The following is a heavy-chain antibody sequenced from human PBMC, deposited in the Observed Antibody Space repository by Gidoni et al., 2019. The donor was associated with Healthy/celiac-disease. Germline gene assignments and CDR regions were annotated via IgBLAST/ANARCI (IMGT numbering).Heavy chain of an antibody. Sequence: QVQLVQSGAEVQKPGSSVKVSCKASGGTFSSYALSWVRQAPGKGREWMGGIIPIFGTANYAQNFHGRGTITADKSTSTAYMELSSLRSEDTAVYYCAIAAAVIEGYYYYMDVWGKGTTVTVSS. CDR1: GGTFSSYA. CDR3: AIAAAVIEGYYYYMDV. CDR2: IIPIFGTA. J-gene: IGHJ6*03. V-gene: IGHV1-69*06. D-gene: IGHD6-13*01.